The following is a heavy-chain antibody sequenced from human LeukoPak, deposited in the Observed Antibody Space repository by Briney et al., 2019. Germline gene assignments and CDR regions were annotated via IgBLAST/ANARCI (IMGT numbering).Heavy chain of an antibody. CDR2: ISGSGGST. V-gene: IGHV3-23*01. Sequence: GGSLRLSCAASGFTFSSYAMSWVGQAPGKGLEWVSAISGSGGSTYYADSVKGRFTISRDNSKNTLYLQMNSLRAEDTAVYYCAKGGIHSSGWYYFDYWGQGTLVTVSS. J-gene: IGHJ4*02. CDR3: AKGGIHSSGWYYFDY. D-gene: IGHD6-19*01. CDR1: GFTFSSYA.